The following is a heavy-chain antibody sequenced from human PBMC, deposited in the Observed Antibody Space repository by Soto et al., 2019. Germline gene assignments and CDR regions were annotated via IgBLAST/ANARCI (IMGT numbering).Heavy chain of an antibody. CDR1: GFTFSSYA. Sequence: QVQLVESGGGVVQPGRSLRLSCAASGFTFSSYAMHWVRQAPGKGLEWVAVISYDGSNKYYADSVKGRFTISRDNSKNKLYLQMNSRRAEDTAGYYCAREDAAALDYWGQGTLGTVSS. CDR2: ISYDGSNK. J-gene: IGHJ4*02. CDR3: AREDAAALDY. D-gene: IGHD2-2*01. V-gene: IGHV3-30-3*01.